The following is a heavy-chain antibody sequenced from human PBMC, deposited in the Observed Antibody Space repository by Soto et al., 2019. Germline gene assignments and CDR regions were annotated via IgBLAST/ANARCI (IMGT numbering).Heavy chain of an antibody. CDR2: IWYDGSNK. CDR1: GFTFSSYG. D-gene: IGHD5-18*01. Sequence: PGGSLRLSCAASGFTFSSYGMHWVRQAPGKGLEWVAVIWYDGSNKYYADSVKGRFTISRDNSKNTLYLQMNSLRAEDTAVYYCARARGYGPTLIDWGQGTLVTVSS. J-gene: IGHJ4*02. CDR3: ARARGYGPTLID. V-gene: IGHV3-33*01.